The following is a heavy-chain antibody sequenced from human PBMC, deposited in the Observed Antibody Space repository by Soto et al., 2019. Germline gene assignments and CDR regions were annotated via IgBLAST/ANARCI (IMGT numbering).Heavy chain of an antibody. D-gene: IGHD2-15*01. V-gene: IGHV4-31*03. CDR2: IYYSGST. J-gene: IGHJ4*02. CDR1: GGSISSGGYY. CDR3: ARESELYSGGRYRYYFDY. Sequence: SETLSLTCTVSGGSISSGGYYWSWIRQHPGKGLEWIGYIYYSGSTYYNPSLKSRVTISVDTSKNQFSLKLSSVTAADTAVYYCARESELYSGGRYRYYFDYWGQGTLVTVSS.